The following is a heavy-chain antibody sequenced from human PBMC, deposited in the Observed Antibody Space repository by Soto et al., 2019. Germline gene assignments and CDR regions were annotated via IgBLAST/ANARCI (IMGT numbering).Heavy chain of an antibody. D-gene: IGHD1-7*01. J-gene: IGHJ4*02. CDR2: IWYDGSNK. V-gene: IGHV3-33*03. CDR1: GFTISTHG. Sequence: QAQLVESGGGVVQPGTSLRLSCAASGFTISTHGMHWVRQAPGKGLEWLANIWYDGSNKFYAESVKGRFSISKDNSKNPLYLQMSSLRDEDTAVYYCAAATTWNFHFPYWGQGTQVTVSS. CDR3: AAATTWNFHFPY.